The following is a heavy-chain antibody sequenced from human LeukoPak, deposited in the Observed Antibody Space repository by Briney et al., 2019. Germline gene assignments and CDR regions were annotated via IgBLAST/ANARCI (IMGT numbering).Heavy chain of an antibody. CDR2: ISYDRSNK. CDR1: GFTFSSYA. Sequence: GGSLRLSCAASGFTFSSYAMHWVRQAPGKGLGWVAVISYDRSNKYYADSVKGRFTITRDNSQNPLHLQMNSLRAADTAVYYCASLAGYRCSGGSCYSLDYWGQGTLVTVSS. D-gene: IGHD2-15*01. J-gene: IGHJ4*02. CDR3: ASLAGYRCSGGSCYSLDY. V-gene: IGHV3-30*04.